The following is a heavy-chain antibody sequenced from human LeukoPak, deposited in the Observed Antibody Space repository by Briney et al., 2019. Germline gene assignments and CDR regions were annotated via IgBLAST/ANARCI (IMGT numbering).Heavy chain of an antibody. Sequence: GEFLKISCKGSGYSFTSYWIGWVRQMPGKGLEWMGIIYPGDSDTRYSPSFQGQVTISADKSISTAYLQWSSLKASDTAMYYCARTIYSGWYFGNKDFDYWGQGTLVTASS. CDR2: IYPGDSDT. CDR1: GYSFTSYW. V-gene: IGHV5-51*01. D-gene: IGHD6-19*01. J-gene: IGHJ4*02. CDR3: ARTIYSGWYFGNKDFDY.